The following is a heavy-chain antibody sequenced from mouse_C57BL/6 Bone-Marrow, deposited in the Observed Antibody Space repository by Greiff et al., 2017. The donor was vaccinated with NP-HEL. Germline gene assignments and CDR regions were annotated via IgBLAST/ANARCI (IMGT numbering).Heavy chain of an antibody. V-gene: IGHV5-6*01. CDR2: ISSGGSYT. Sequence: EVKVVESGGDLVKPGGSLKLSCAASGFTFSSYGMSWVRQTPDKRLEWVATISSGGSYTYYLDSVKGRFTISRDNAKNTLYLQMSSLKSEDTAMYYCARHRLGRGFAYWGQGTLVTVSA. CDR3: ARHRLGRGFAY. CDR1: GFTFSSYG. J-gene: IGHJ3*01. D-gene: IGHD4-1*01.